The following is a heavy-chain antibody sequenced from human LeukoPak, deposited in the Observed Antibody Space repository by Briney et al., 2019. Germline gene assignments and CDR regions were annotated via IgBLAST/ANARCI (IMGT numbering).Heavy chain of an antibody. Sequence: GGSLRLSCSASGFAFSAYAMHWVRQAPGKGLQYVSAISPTGDSTYYADPVKGRFSISRDNSKNTLYLQVSSLRPEDTAVYYCEKDLGGSGDYRPYWGQGSVVTVSS. CDR1: GFAFSAYA. J-gene: IGHJ4*02. V-gene: IGHV3-64D*06. D-gene: IGHD2-21*02. CDR3: EKDLGGSGDYRPY. CDR2: ISPTGDST.